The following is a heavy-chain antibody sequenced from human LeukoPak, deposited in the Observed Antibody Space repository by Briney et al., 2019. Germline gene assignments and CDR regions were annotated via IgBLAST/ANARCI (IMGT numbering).Heavy chain of an antibody. V-gene: IGHV3-23*01. CDR2: ISGSGGST. CDR3: AKPEGVAGTNYFDY. CDR1: GFTFDDYG. Sequence: GGSLRLSCAASGFTFDDYGMSWVRQAPGKGLEWVSAISGSGGSTYYADSVKGRFTISRDNSKNTLYLQMNSLRAEDTAVYYCAKPEGVAGTNYFDYWGQGTLVTVSS. J-gene: IGHJ4*02. D-gene: IGHD6-19*01.